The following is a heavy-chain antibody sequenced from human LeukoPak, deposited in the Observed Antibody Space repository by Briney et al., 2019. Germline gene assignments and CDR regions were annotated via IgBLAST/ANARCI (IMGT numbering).Heavy chain of an antibody. J-gene: IGHJ6*04. CDR2: ISSSGSTI. D-gene: IGHD3-10*02. CDR3: AELGITMIGGV. V-gene: IGHV3-11*04. CDR1: GVSIHQYS. Sequence: GGSLRLSCKVIGVSIHQYSMYWVRQAPGKGLEWVSYISSSGSTIYYADSVKGRFTISRDNAKNSLYLQMNSLRAEDTAVYYCAELGITMIGGVWGKGTTVTISS.